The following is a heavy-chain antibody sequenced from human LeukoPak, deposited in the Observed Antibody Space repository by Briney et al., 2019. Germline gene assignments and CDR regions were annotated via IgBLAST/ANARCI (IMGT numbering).Heavy chain of an antibody. V-gene: IGHV3-74*01. J-gene: IGHJ4*02. D-gene: IGHD1-7*01. CDR1: GFTFDNSW. Sequence: GGSLRLSCAASGFTFDNSWIHWVRQGPGRGLVWVSRISPDGITTNYADSVKGGFTISRDNAMNTLYLQMNSRRAEDTAVYYCATAGNYRFDNWGQGTLVTVSS. CDR3: ATAGNYRFDN. CDR2: ISPDGITT.